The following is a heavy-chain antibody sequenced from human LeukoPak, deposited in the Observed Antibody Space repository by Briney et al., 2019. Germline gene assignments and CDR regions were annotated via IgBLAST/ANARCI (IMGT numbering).Heavy chain of an antibody. Sequence: PGGSLRLSCSASGFTFSSFWMHWVRQAPGKSLVWVSHINSDGFGTKYADSVKGRFTISRDNAKNTVYLHMNSLRAEDTAVYYCAREGWMATKSPFDYWGQGTLVTVS. D-gene: IGHD5-24*01. CDR3: AREGWMATKSPFDY. CDR1: GFTFSSFW. CDR2: INSDGFGT. J-gene: IGHJ4*02. V-gene: IGHV3-74*03.